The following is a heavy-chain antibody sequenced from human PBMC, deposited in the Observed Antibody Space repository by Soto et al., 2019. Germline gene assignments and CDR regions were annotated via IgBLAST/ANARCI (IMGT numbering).Heavy chain of an antibody. CDR1: GFTFTSYS. Sequence: PGGSLRLSCAASGFTFTSYSMNWVRQAPGKGLEWISYIAPSGTTYYADSVKGRFTISRDNDKNSLYMQMNSLRAEDTAVYYCARDQAFAFDIWGQGTMVTVSS. J-gene: IGHJ3*02. CDR2: IAPSGTT. CDR3: ARDQAFAFDI. V-gene: IGHV3-48*01. D-gene: IGHD3-3*02.